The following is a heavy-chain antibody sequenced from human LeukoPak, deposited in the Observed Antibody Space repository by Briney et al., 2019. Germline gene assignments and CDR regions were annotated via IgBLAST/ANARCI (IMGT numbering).Heavy chain of an antibody. J-gene: IGHJ6*03. CDR3: ARDPGSSSWYYYYYYMDV. V-gene: IGHV1-2*02. D-gene: IGHD6-13*01. CDR2: INPNSGGT. Sequence: ASVKVSCKASGYTFTGYYMHWVRQAPGQGLEWMGWINPNSGGTNYAQKFQGGVTMTRDTSVSTAYMELRSLRSDDTAVYYCARDPGSSSWYYYYYYMDVWGKGTTVTVSS. CDR1: GYTFTGYY.